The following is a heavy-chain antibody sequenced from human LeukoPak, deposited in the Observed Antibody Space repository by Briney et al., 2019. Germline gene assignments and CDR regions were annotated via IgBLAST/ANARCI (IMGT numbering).Heavy chain of an antibody. D-gene: IGHD3-22*01. CDR3: ARGYYYDSSGPNDY. V-gene: IGHV1-2*02. CDR1: GYTFTSYG. Sequence: ASVKVSCKASGYTFTSYGISWVRQAPGQGLEWMGWINPNSGGTNYAQKFQGRVTMTRDTSISTAYMELSRLRSDDTAVYYCARGYYYDSSGPNDYWGQGTLVTVSS. CDR2: INPNSGGT. J-gene: IGHJ4*02.